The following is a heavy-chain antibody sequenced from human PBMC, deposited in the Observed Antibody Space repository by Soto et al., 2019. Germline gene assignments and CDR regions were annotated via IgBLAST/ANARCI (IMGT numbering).Heavy chain of an antibody. CDR3: ARAEKVYATSGALDI. CDR1: GGSISDYY. V-gene: IGHV4-59*01. J-gene: IGHJ3*02. CDR2: IHYTGST. D-gene: IGHD2-8*01. Sequence: WETLSLTCTVSGGSISDYYWSWIRQPPGKGLEWIGYIHYTGSTNYNPSLKSRVTISIDTSKNQLSLKLSSVTAADTAVYYCARAEKVYATSGALDIWGQGTMVTVSS.